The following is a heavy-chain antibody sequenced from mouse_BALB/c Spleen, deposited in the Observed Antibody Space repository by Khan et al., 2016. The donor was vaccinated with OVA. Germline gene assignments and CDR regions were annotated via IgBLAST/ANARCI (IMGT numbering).Heavy chain of an antibody. D-gene: IGHD2-14*01. V-gene: IGHV1-4*01. Sequence: QVQLQQSGAELARPGASVKMSCKASGYTFTSYTIHWIKLRPGQGLEWIGFINPSNGYTNYNQKFMDKATLTADKSSTTVYMQLSSLTSDDSAVYNCVRDGAYHRNDGWFAYWGQGTLVTVSA. CDR2: INPSNGYT. J-gene: IGHJ3*01. CDR3: VRDGAYHRNDGWFAY. CDR1: GYTFTSYT.